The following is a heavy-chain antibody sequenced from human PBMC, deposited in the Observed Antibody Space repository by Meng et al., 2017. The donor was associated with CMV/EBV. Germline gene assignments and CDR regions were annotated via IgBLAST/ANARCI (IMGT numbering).Heavy chain of an antibody. Sequence: SETLSLTCTVSGGSISSYYWSWIRQPPGQGLEWIGYIYYSWSTNYNPSLKSRVTISVDTSKNQFSLKLSSVTAADTAVYYCASARGYCSSTSCSATTNWFDPWGQGTLVTVSS. V-gene: IGHV4-59*01. J-gene: IGHJ5*02. D-gene: IGHD2-2*01. CDR2: IYYSWST. CDR3: ASARGYCSSTSCSATTNWFDP. CDR1: GGSISSYY.